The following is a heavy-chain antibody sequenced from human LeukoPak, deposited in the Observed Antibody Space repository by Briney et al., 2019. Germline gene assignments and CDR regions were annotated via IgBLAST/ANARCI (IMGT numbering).Heavy chain of an antibody. J-gene: IGHJ4*02. CDR2: INHSGST. Sequence: SETLSLTCAVYGGSFSGYYWSWIRRPPGKGLEWIGEINHSGSTNYNPSLKSRVTISVDTSKNQFSLKLSSVTAADTAVYYCACSIITFGGVIVMDYWGQGTLVTVSS. CDR3: ACSIITFGGVIVMDY. V-gene: IGHV4-34*01. CDR1: GGSFSGYY. D-gene: IGHD3-16*02.